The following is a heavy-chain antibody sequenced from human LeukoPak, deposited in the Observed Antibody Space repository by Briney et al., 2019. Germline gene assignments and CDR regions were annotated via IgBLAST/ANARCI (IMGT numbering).Heavy chain of an antibody. CDR3: ARDKTTKTYYYDSSGYLQGARRAFDI. J-gene: IGHJ3*02. V-gene: IGHV3-7*01. CDR2: KKQNGMEK. Sequence: GGPLSLSCEASGFTFRGHWMIWFRRAPGKGWEGLPNKKQNGMEKYKLDSVKGRFTISRDNAKNSLYLQMNSLRAEDTAVYYCARDKTTKTYYYDSSGYLQGARRAFDIWGQGTMVTVSS. D-gene: IGHD3-22*01. CDR1: GFTFRGHW.